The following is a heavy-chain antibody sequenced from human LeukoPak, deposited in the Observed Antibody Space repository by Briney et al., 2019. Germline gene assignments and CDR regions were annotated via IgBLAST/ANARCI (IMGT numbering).Heavy chain of an antibody. J-gene: IGHJ6*02. CDR3: ARHVAPYDVLTGYYDYYYDYGMDV. Sequence: GGSLRLSCAASGFTFSNYSMNWVRQAPADGLEWVSYISRSSSTMYYADYAKGRFTISRNNAKNQLYLQMNSLSDEDTAVYYCARHVAPYDVLTGYYDYYYDYGMDVWGQGTTVTVSS. D-gene: IGHD3-9*01. CDR1: GFTFSNYS. V-gene: IGHV3-48*02. CDR2: ISRSSSTM.